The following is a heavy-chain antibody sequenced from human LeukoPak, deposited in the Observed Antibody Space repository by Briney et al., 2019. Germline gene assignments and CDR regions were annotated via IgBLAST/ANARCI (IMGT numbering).Heavy chain of an antibody. CDR2: IYYSGST. CDR3: ARQDSSGWDIDY. V-gene: IGHV4-39*01. Sequence: SETLSLTCTVSGGSISSSSYYWGWIRQPPGKGLEWIGSIYYSGSTYYNPSLKSRVTISVDTSMNQFSLKLSSVTAADTAVYYCARQDSSGWDIDYWGQGTLVTVSS. J-gene: IGHJ4*02. CDR1: GGSISSSSYY. D-gene: IGHD6-19*01.